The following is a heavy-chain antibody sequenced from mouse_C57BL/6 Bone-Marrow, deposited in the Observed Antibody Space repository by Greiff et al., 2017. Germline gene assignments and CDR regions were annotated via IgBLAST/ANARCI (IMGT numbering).Heavy chain of an antibody. CDR3: ARDYYGSSWYFDY. CDR2: IDPSDSYT. J-gene: IGHJ2*01. V-gene: IGHV1-69*01. D-gene: IGHD1-1*01. Sequence: VQLQQPGAELVMPGASVKLSCKASGYTFTSYWMHWVKQRPGQGLEWIGEIDPSDSYTNYNQKFKGKSTLTVDKSSSTAYMQLSSLTSEDSAVYYCARDYYGSSWYFDYWGQGTILTVSS. CDR1: GYTFTSYW.